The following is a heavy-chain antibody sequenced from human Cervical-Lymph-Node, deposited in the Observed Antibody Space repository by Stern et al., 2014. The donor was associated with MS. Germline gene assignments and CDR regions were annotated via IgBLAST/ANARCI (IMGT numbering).Heavy chain of an antibody. CDR3: ARDDLVLGGGKNWFDF. V-gene: IGHV4-4*07. Sequence: MQLVGSGPGLVKPSETLSLTCKISGGSISSYFWSWIRQPAGKGLEWIGRDSTGGSTNYNPSLKRRLTMSIDTSKNHFSLKLNSVTAADTAVYYCARDDLVLGGGKNWFDFWGQGILVTVSS. CDR1: GGSISSYF. CDR2: DSTGGST. J-gene: IGHJ5*01.